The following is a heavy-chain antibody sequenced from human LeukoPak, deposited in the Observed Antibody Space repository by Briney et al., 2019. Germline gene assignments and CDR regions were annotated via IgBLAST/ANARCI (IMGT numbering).Heavy chain of an antibody. CDR3: ARVGRYCSGATCYYHYYGLDV. J-gene: IGHJ6*02. D-gene: IGHD2-15*01. V-gene: IGHV3-11*04. CDR2: ISGSGSTI. Sequence: GGSLRLSCAASGFTLSDHYMDWVRQAPGKGLEWVSYISGSGSTIFYADSVKGRFTISRDNAKNSLYLQMNSLRAEDAAVYYCARVGRYCSGATCYYHYYGLDVWGQGTTVTVSS. CDR1: GFTLSDHY.